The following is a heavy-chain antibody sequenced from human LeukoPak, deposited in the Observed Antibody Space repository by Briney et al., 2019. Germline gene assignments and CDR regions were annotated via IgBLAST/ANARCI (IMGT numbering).Heavy chain of an antibody. CDR1: GGSFSGYY. V-gene: IGHV4-34*09. J-gene: IGHJ6*02. CDR3: ARDRTTSLTYYYYYGMDV. Sequence: SETLSLTCAVYGGSFSGYYWSWIRQPPGKGLEWIGEINHSGSTNYNPSLKSRVTISVDTSKNQFSLKLSSVTAADTAVYYCARDRTTSLTYYYYYGMDVWGQGTTVTVSS. D-gene: IGHD1-7*01. CDR2: INHSGST.